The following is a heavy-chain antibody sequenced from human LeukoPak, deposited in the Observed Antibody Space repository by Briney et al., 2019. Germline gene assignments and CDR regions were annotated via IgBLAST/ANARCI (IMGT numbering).Heavy chain of an antibody. CDR1: GGSINRSYYY. D-gene: IGHD6-13*01. CDR2: IYYSGNT. V-gene: IGHV4-39*07. Sequence: SETLSLTCTVSGGSINRSYYYWGWIRQPPGKGLEWIGSIYYSGNTYYNPSLKSRVTISVEKSKNQFSLKLSSVTAADTAMYYCARSFSSTGYYYYGMDVWGQGTTVTVSS. J-gene: IGHJ6*02. CDR3: ARSFSSTGYYYYGMDV.